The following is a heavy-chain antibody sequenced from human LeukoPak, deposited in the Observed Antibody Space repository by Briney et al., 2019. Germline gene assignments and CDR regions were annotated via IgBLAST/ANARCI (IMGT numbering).Heavy chain of an antibody. V-gene: IGHV4-61*08. CDR2: INHSGST. CDR3: ARFPKGYCSSTSCYKGRGSNAFDI. Sequence: SETLSLTCTVSGGSVSSGDYYWSWIRQPPGKGLEWIGEINHSGSTNYNPSLKSRVTISVDTSKNQFSLKLSSVTAADTAVYYCARFPKGYCSSTSCYKGRGSNAFDIWGQGTMVTVSS. CDR1: GGSVSSGDYY. J-gene: IGHJ3*02. D-gene: IGHD2-2*02.